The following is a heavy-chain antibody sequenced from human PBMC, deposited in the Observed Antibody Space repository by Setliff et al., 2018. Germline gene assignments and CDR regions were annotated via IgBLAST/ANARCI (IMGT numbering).Heavy chain of an antibody. Sequence: EASVKVSCKASGYTFTSYDINWVRQATGQGLEWMGWMSPNSGNTGYAQKFQGRVTMTRNTSISTAYMELSSLRSEDTAVYYCARRVGSVGIQLPDYWGQGTLVTVSS. CDR2: MSPNSGNT. D-gene: IGHD5-18*01. CDR1: GYTFTSYD. V-gene: IGHV1-8*02. CDR3: ARRVGSVGIQLPDY. J-gene: IGHJ4*02.